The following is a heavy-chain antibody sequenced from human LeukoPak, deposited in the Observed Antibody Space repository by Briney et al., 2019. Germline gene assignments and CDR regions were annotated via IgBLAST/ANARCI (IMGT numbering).Heavy chain of an antibody. CDR1: GFTFGSYG. V-gene: IGHV3-30*18. CDR3: AKGELYDYVWGSYRPFYT. D-gene: IGHD3-16*02. CDR2: ISYDGSNK. J-gene: IGHJ4*02. Sequence: GGSLRLSCAASGFTFGSYGMHWVRQAPGKGLEWVAVISYDGSNKYYADSVKGRFTISRDNSKNTLYLQMNSLRAEDTAVYYCAKGELYDYVWGSYRPFYTWGQGTLVTVSS.